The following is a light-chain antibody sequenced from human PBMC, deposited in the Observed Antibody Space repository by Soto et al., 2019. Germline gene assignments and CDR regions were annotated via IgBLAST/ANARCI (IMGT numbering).Light chain of an antibody. J-gene: IGKJ1*01. V-gene: IGKV1-5*01. Sequence: DIQVTQSPPTLSASVGDRVTITCRASQTISTWMAWYQQKPGKAPKLLVYDASTLQSGVPSRFSGSGSGTDFTLTISTLQPEDFATYYCQHYNSYSEAFGQGTKVDIK. CDR3: QHYNSYSEA. CDR1: QTISTW. CDR2: DAS.